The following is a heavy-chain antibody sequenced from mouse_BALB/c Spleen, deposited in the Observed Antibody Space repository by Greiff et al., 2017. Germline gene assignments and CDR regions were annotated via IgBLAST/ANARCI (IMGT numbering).Heavy chain of an antibody. J-gene: IGHJ4*01. CDR1: GFSLTGYG. D-gene: IGHD2-2*01. CDR2: IWGDGST. CDR3: ASPYGYDERGDYAMDY. Sequence: QVQLQQSGPGLVAPSQSLSITCTVSGFSLTGYGVNWVRQPPGKGLEWLGMIWGDGSTDYNTALKSRLSISKNNSKSQVFLKMNSLQTDDTARYYCASPYGYDERGDYAMDYWGQGTSVTVSA. V-gene: IGHV2-6-7*01.